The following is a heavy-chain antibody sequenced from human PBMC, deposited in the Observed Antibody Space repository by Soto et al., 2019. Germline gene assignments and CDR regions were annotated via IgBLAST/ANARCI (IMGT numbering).Heavy chain of an antibody. V-gene: IGHV4-30-4*01. D-gene: IGHD6-6*01. CDR3: ARDRGAARRSSLDY. CDR1: GGSISSGDYY. CDR2: IYYSGST. J-gene: IGHJ4*02. Sequence: SETLSLTCTVSGGSISSGDYYWSWIRQPPGKGLEWIGYIYYSGSTYYKPSLKSRVTISVDTSKNQFSLKLSSVTAADTAVYYCARDRGAARRSSLDYWGQGTLVTVSS.